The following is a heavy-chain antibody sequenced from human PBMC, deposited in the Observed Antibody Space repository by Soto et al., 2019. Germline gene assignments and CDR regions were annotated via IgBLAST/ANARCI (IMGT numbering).Heavy chain of an antibody. CDR1: GYTFTSYA. V-gene: IGHV1-3*01. D-gene: IGHD3-10*01. Sequence: GASVKVSCKASGYTFTSYAMHWVRQAPGQRLEWMGWINAGNGNTKYSQKFQGRVTITRDTSASTAYMELSSLRSEDTAVYYCARDLYYYGSGYYYGMDVWGQGTTVTVSS. J-gene: IGHJ6*02. CDR2: INAGNGNT. CDR3: ARDLYYYGSGYYYGMDV.